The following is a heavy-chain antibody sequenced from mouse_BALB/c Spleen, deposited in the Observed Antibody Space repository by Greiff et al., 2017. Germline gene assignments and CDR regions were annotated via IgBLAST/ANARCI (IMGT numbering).Heavy chain of an antibody. J-gene: IGHJ2*01. Sequence: EVKLQESGPGLVKPSQSLSLTCSVTGYSITSGYYWNWIRQFPGNKLEWMGYISYDGSNNYNPSLKNRISITRDTSKNQFFLKLNSVTTEDTATYYCARDFTTVVGDYWGQGTTLTVSS. CDR2: ISYDGSN. D-gene: IGHD1-1*01. V-gene: IGHV3-6*02. CDR3: ARDFTTVVGDY. CDR1: GYSITSGYY.